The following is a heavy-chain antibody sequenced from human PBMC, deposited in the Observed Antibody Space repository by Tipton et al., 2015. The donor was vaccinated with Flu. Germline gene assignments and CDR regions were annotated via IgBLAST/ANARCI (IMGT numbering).Heavy chain of an antibody. J-gene: IGHJ3*02. Sequence: TLSLTCTVSGGSISSYYWSWIRQPAGKGLEWIGRIYTSGSTNYNPSLKSRVTMSVDTSKNQFSLKLGSVTAADTAVYYCASYFDWLGAFDIWGQGTMVTVSS. CDR2: IYTSGST. CDR3: ASYFDWLGAFDI. D-gene: IGHD3-9*01. V-gene: IGHV4-4*07. CDR1: GGSISSYY.